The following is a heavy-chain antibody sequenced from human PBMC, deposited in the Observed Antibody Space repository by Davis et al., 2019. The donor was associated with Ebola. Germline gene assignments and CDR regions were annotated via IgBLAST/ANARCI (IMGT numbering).Heavy chain of an antibody. CDR2: INSDGSST. CDR1: GFTFSSYW. CDR3: AREIGWLQLGLDY. J-gene: IGHJ4*02. V-gene: IGHV3-74*01. Sequence: GESLKISCAASGFTFSSYWMHWVRQAPGKGLVWVSRINSDGSSTSYADSVKGRFTISRDNAKNTLYLQMNSLRDEDTAVYYCAREIGWLQLGLDYWGQGTVVTVSS. D-gene: IGHD5-24*01.